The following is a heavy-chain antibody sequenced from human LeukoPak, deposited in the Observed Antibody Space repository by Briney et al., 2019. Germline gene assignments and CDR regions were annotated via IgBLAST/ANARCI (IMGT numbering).Heavy chain of an antibody. D-gene: IGHD3-10*01. J-gene: IGHJ6*03. CDR1: GGSISSYY. Sequence: KSSETLSLTCTVSGGSISSYYWSWIRQPPGKGLEWIGYIYYSGSTNYNPSLKSRITISVDTSKNQFSLKLSSVTAADTAVYYCARVSGYYYGSGSYVYYYYYMDVWGKGTTVTISS. CDR2: IYYSGST. CDR3: ARVSGYYYGSGSYVYYYYYMDV. V-gene: IGHV4-59*01.